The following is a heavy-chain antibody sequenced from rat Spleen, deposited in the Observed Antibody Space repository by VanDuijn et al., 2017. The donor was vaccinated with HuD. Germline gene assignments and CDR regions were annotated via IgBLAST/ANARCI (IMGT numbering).Heavy chain of an antibody. CDR3: ARDYGGYDYFDY. CDR2: ISHDGDST. V-gene: IGHV5-25*01. Sequence: EVQVVESGGGIVQPGRSMKLSCAASGFTFSNYDMAWVRQGPTEGLEWVATISHDGDSTYYRDSVKGRFTISRDNAKSTLYLQMDSLRSEDTATYYCARDYGGYDYFDYWGQGVMVTVSS. D-gene: IGHD1-11*01. J-gene: IGHJ2*01. CDR1: GFTFSNYD.